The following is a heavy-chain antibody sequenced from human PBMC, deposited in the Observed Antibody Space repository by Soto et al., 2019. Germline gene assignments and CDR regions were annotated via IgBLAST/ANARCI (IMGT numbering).Heavy chain of an antibody. CDR1: GFIVSSNY. D-gene: IGHD1-26*01. CDR2: IYSGGTT. J-gene: IGHJ3*01. CDR3: ARRWG. V-gene: IGHV3-66*01. Sequence: EVQLVESGGGLVQPGGSLRLSCAASGFIVSSNYMSWVRQAPGKRPEWVALIYSGGTTHYAESVKGRFTISRDKSKNTLDLQMNSLRAENTAVYYCARRWGWGHGTMVTVSS.